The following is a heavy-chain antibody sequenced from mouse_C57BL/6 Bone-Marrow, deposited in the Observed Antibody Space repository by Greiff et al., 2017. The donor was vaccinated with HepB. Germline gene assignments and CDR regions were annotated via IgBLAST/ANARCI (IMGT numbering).Heavy chain of an antibody. J-gene: IGHJ4*01. D-gene: IGHD1-2*01. CDR2: IDPEDGET. CDR1: GFNIKDYY. Sequence: VQLQQSGAELVKPGASVKLSCTASGFNIKDYYMHWVKQRTEQGLEWIGRIDPEDGETKYAPKFQGKATLTADTSSNTAYLQLSSLTSEDTAVYYCARSDSPLYAMAYWGQGTSVTVSS. V-gene: IGHV14-2*01. CDR3: ARSDSPLYAMAY.